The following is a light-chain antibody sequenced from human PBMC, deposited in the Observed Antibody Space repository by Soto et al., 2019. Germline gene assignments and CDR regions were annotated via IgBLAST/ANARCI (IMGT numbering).Light chain of an antibody. Sequence: QSVLERPASGSRSPGQSITITCNGTSSDVGCYNYVSWYQQHPGKAPKLMIYDVSNRPSGVSNRFSGSKSGNTASLTISGLQAEDEADYYCSSYTSSSTLYVFGTGTKVTVL. V-gene: IGLV2-14*01. CDR2: DVS. J-gene: IGLJ1*01. CDR3: SSYTSSSTLYV. CDR1: SSDVGCYNY.